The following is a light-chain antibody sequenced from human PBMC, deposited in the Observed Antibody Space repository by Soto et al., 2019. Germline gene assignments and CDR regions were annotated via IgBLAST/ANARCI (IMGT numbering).Light chain of an antibody. V-gene: IGKV1-6*01. CDR1: QDVRND. Sequence: AIQMTQSPSSLSASVGDRVTITCRASQDVRNDLGWYQQKPWQTPKLLIYAISTLQSWVPSRFSGSGSGTDFTLPISSLQPEDSATYYCLQDATYPYTFGQGTKLEI. CDR2: AIS. J-gene: IGKJ2*01. CDR3: LQDATYPYT.